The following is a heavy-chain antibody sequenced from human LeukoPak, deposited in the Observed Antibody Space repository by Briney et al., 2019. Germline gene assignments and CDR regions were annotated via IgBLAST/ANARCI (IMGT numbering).Heavy chain of an antibody. J-gene: IGHJ4*02. CDR2: LNPNSGGT. CDR3: ARYCDYGGTWVDY. D-gene: IGHD4-23*01. Sequence: ASVKVSCKVSGYPFVGYHMHWVRQAPGQGLEWMGWLNPNSGGTNSAEKFQGRVSMTRDTSVSTAYLELNSLRSDDTAVYYCARYCDYGGTWVDYWGQGTLVTVSS. CDR1: GYPFVGYH. V-gene: IGHV1-2*02.